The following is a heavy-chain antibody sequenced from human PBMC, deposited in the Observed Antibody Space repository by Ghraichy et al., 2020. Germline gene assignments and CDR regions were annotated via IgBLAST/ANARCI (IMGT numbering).Heavy chain of an antibody. CDR3: ARDSLLWFGEIWYYFYGMDV. CDR1: GFTFSSYG. V-gene: IGHV3-33*01. D-gene: IGHD3-10*01. J-gene: IGHJ6*02. CDR2: IWCDGSNK. Sequence: GGSLRLSCAASGFTFSSYGMCWVRQAPGKGLEWVAFIWCDGSNKYYADSVKGRFTISRDNSKNTLYLQMNSLRAEDTAVYYCARDSLLWFGEIWYYFYGMDVGGQGT.